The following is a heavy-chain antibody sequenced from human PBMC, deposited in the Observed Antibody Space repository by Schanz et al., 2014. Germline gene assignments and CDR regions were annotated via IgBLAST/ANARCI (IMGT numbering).Heavy chain of an antibody. V-gene: IGHV1-18*01. Sequence: VQSVHSGTEVQKLGASVKVSCQTSGYTFTSYGISWVRQAPGQGLEWMGWISPYNGNTNYAQKLQGRVTMTADTSTSTAYMDLRSLRSDDTAVYYCARAKRFGDMDVWGQGTTVTVSS. CDR1: GYTFTSYG. D-gene: IGHD3-10*01. CDR3: ARAKRFGDMDV. J-gene: IGHJ6*02. CDR2: ISPYNGNT.